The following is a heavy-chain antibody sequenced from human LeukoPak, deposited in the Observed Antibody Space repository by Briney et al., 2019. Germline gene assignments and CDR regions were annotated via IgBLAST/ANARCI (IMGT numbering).Heavy chain of an antibody. CDR3: ARDSCGGDCRSHPHDAFDI. V-gene: IGHV4-59*01. D-gene: IGHD2-21*02. J-gene: IGHJ3*02. Sequence: SETLSLTCTVSGGSISSYYWSWIRQPPGKGLEWIGYIYYSGSTNYNPSLKSRVTISVDTSKNQFSLKLSSVTAADTAVYYCARDSCGGDCRSHPHDAFDIWGQGTMVTVSS. CDR2: IYYSGST. CDR1: GGSISSYY.